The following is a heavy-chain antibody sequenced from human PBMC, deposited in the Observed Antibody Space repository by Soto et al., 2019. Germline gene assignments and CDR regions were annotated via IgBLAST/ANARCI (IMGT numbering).Heavy chain of an antibody. D-gene: IGHD2-15*01. CDR3: ARRERTVVVVDDYGMDV. CDR1: GVSISSSSDY. V-gene: IGHV4-39*01. CDR2: IYYSGST. J-gene: IGHJ6*02. Sequence: SETLSLTCTVSGVSISSSSDYWGWIRQPPGKGLEWIGSIYYSGSTYYNPSLKSRVTISVDTSKNQFSLKLSSVTAADTAVYYCARRERTVVVVDDYGMDVWGQGTTVT.